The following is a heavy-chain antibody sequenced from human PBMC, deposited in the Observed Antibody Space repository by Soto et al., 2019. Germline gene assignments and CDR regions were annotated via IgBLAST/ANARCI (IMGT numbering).Heavy chain of an antibody. CDR1: VSSTTSYY. D-gene: IGHD1-7*01. V-gene: IGHV4-59*01. CDR2: IYYSGST. J-gene: IGHJ1*01. Sequence: SATLPLTCTASVSSTTSYYWTWIRQRTGKGLEWIGYIYYSGSTKYNPSLKSRVTISVETPKNQFSLKLGSVTAADTAVYYCARATGITGTTTPFQHWGQGTLVTVSS. CDR3: ARATGITGTTTPFQH.